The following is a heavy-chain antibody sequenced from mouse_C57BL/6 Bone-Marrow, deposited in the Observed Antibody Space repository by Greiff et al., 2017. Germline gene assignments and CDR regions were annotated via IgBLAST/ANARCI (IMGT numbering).Heavy chain of an antibody. CDR3: ARAVDWYFDV. J-gene: IGHJ1*03. CDR2: IDPSDSET. D-gene: IGHD1-1*01. V-gene: IGHV1-52*01. CDR1: GYTFTSYW. Sequence: QVQLQQPGAELVRPGSSVKLSCKASGYTFTSYWMNWVKQRPIQGLEWIGNIDPSDSETHYNQKFKDKSTLTVVKSSITAYMQLRILPSEDSAVYYCARAVDWYFDVWGTGTTVTVSS.